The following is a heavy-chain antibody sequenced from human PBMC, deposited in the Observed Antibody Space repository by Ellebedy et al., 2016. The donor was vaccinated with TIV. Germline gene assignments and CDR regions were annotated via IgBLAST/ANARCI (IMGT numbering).Heavy chain of an antibody. CDR3: TSWPYYDFSNGY. CDR2: TSSSGSTI. D-gene: IGHD3-3*01. V-gene: IGHV3-11*01. CDR1: GFTFSSFA. J-gene: IGHJ4*02. Sequence: GESLKISCAAFGFTFSSFAMSWIRQAPGKGLEWVSYTSSSGSTIYYADSVKGRFTISRDNAKNSLYLQMTSLVIEDTAVYYCTSWPYYDFSNGYWGQGTLVTVSS.